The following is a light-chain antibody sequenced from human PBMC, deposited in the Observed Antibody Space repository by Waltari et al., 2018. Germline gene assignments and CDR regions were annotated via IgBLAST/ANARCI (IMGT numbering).Light chain of an antibody. CDR1: ALPKHD. CDR3: QSADTSGSWV. V-gene: IGLV3-25*03. CDR2: KDT. Sequence: SYELTQPPSVAVSPGQTARTTCPGDALPKHDAQWYQQKPGQVPVLVMYKDTKRPSGIPERFSGSTSGTTVTLTIGGVQAEDEADYYCQSADTSGSWVFGGGTKLTVL. J-gene: IGLJ3*02.